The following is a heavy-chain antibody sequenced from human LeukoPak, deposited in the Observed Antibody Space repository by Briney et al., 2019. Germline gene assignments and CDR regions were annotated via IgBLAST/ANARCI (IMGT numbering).Heavy chain of an antibody. CDR1: GGSISSYY. Sequence: PSETLPLTCTVSGGSISSYYWSWIRQPPGKGLEWIGYIYYSGSTNYNPSLKSRVTISVDTSKNQFSLKLSSVTAADTAVYYCARDTDFGAISYYFDYWGQGTLVTVSS. D-gene: IGHD4-23*01. V-gene: IGHV4-59*12. CDR3: ARDTDFGAISYYFDY. J-gene: IGHJ4*02. CDR2: IYYSGST.